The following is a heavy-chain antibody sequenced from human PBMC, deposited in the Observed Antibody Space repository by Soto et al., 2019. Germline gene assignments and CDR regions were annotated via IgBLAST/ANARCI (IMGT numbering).Heavy chain of an antibody. J-gene: IGHJ4*02. Sequence: EVQLLDSGGDLLQPGGSLRLSCVASGFTFSTNGMSWVRQAPGKGLEWVSVISNSGGSTYYADSVKGRFTISRDNSKNTLFLQMNSLRPEDTAVYYCAKLRGGWPAKFDYWGQGTLVTVSS. D-gene: IGHD6-19*01. V-gene: IGHV3-23*01. CDR3: AKLRGGWPAKFDY. CDR1: GFTFSTNG. CDR2: ISNSGGST.